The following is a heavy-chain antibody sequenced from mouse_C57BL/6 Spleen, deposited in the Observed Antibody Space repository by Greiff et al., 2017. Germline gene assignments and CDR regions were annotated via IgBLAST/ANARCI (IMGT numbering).Heavy chain of an antibody. V-gene: IGHV5-6*01. J-gene: IGHJ2*01. CDR2: ISSGGSYT. CDR1: GFTFSSYG. CDR3: ARLGGYGHYFDY. D-gene: IGHD2-2*01. Sequence: EVKLMESGGDLVKPGGSLKLSCAASGFTFSSYGMSWVRQTPDKRLEWVATISSGGSYTYSPDSVKGRFTISRDNAKNTLYLQMSSLKSEDTAMYYCARLGGYGHYFDYWGQGTTLTVSS.